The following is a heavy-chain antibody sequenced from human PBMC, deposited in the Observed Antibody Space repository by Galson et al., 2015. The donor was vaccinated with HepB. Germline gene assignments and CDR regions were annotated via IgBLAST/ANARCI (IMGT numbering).Heavy chain of an antibody. J-gene: IGHJ4*02. CDR2: IYSSGAT. D-gene: IGHD2-15*01. CDR1: GFTVSSAH. V-gene: IGHV3-53*01. CDR3: ARDPPSGGGYFDS. Sequence: SLRLSCAASGFTVSSAHMSWVRQTPGKGLEWVSIIYSSGATNYADSVKGRFTISRDNSKNTLSLQMNSLRVEDTAVYYCARDPPSGGGYFDSWGQGTLVTVSS.